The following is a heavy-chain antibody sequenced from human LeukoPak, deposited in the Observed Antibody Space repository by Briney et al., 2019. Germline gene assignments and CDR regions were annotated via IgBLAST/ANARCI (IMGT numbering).Heavy chain of an antibody. CDR3: GRGRVGATGLVDT. V-gene: IGHV1-46*04. CDR1: GYTVTSHF. CDR2: INPSGGST. D-gene: IGHD1-26*01. J-gene: IGHJ5*02. Sequence: EASVKVSCKASGYTVTSHFMHWVRQAPGQGLEWLGLINPSGGSTNYAQKLQGRLIVTRDTSTYTVYMELSSLRSEDTAVYYCGRGRVGATGLVDTWGQGTQVTVSS.